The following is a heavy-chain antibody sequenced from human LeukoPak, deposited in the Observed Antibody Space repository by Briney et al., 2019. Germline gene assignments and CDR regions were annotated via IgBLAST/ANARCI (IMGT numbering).Heavy chain of an antibody. Sequence: ASVKVSCKASGYTFTSYGISWVRQAPGQGLEWMGWISANDGNTDYPQKLQGRVTMTTDTSTSTAYMELRSLRSDDTAVYYCATKRGYSYGSPHWGQGTLVTVSS. CDR2: ISANDGNT. CDR1: GYTFTSYG. CDR3: ATKRGYSYGSPH. V-gene: IGHV1-18*01. J-gene: IGHJ4*02. D-gene: IGHD5-18*01.